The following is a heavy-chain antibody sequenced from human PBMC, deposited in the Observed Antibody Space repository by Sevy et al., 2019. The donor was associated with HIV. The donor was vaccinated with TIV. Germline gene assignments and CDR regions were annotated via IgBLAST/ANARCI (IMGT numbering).Heavy chain of an antibody. CDR1: GGSISSGLYS. D-gene: IGHD4-17*01. J-gene: IGHJ4*02. Sequence: SETLSLTCAVSGGSISSGLYSWNWIRQPPGRGLEWIGYIYHTGNTYYNPSLKSRVTISVDRSKNQFSLRLTSVTAADTAVYYCARDSGDYPYYFDHWGQGTLVTVSS. CDR2: IYHTGNT. CDR3: ARDSGDYPYYFDH. V-gene: IGHV4-30-2*01.